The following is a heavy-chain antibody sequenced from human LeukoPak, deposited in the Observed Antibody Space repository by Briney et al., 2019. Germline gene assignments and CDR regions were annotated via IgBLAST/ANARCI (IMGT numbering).Heavy chain of an antibody. V-gene: IGHV3-30*02. CDR3: AKDLLRSAYDY. Sequence: GGSLRLSCAASGFTFSNSGMHWVRQAPGKGLEWVAFIRYDGSNKYYEGSVKGRFTVSRDNSKNTLYLQMSSLRAEDTAVYHCAKDLLRSAYDYWGQGTLVTVSS. CDR2: IRYDGSNK. J-gene: IGHJ4*02. CDR1: GFTFSNSG. D-gene: IGHD6-19*01.